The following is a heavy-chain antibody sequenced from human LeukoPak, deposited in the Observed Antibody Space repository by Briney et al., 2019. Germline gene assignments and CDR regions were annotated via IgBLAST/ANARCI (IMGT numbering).Heavy chain of an antibody. V-gene: IGHV1-2*02. J-gene: IGHJ5*02. Sequence: GASVKVSCKASGYTFTGYYMHWVRQAPGQGLEWMGWINPNSGGTKYAQKLLGRVTVTRDTSISTAYLQWSSLKASDTAMYYCARLTTHYVFGVFDPWGQGTLVTVSS. CDR2: INPNSGGT. D-gene: IGHD3-16*01. CDR3: ARLTTHYVFGVFDP. CDR1: GYTFTGYY.